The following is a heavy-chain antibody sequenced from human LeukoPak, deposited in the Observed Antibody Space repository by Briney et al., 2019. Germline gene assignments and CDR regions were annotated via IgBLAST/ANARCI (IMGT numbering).Heavy chain of an antibody. J-gene: IGHJ3*02. CDR2: IYPGDSDT. V-gene: IGHV5-51*01. D-gene: IGHD4-17*01. CDR1: GYSFTSYW. Sequence: GESLKISCKGSGYSFTSYWIGWVRHMPGKGLEWMGIIYPGDSDTRYSPSFQGQVTISADKSISTAYLQWSSLKASDTAMYYCARQRRSDYGVRGAFDIWGQGTMVTVSS. CDR3: ARQRRSDYGVRGAFDI.